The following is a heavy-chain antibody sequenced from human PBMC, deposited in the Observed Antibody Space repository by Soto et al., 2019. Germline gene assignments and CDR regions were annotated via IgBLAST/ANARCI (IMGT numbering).Heavy chain of an antibody. V-gene: IGHV1-69*13. Sequence: ASVKVSCKASGGTFSSYAISWVRQAPGQGLEWMGGVIPIFGTANYAQKFQGRVTITADESTSTAYMELSSLRSEDTAVYYCARLVRTSSVAKYDDCWSGYKYGMDVWGQGTPVTVSS. CDR1: GGTFSSYA. D-gene: IGHD3-3*01. CDR2: VIPIFGTA. CDR3: ARLVRTSSVAKYDDCWSGYKYGMDV. J-gene: IGHJ6*02.